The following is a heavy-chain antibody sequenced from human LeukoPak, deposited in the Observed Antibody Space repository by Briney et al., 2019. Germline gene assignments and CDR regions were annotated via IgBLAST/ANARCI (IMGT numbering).Heavy chain of an antibody. CDR2: RSGSGGST. CDR3: TKDPSNYDILTGSYDKLFETDY. CDR1: GITFSSYA. J-gene: IGHJ4*02. V-gene: IGHV3-23*01. D-gene: IGHD3-9*01. Sequence: GGSLRLSCAASGITFSSYAMSWVRQAPGKGLEWVSARSGSGGSTYYAESVKGRFTISRDNSKNTLFLQLNSLISQDTARYSCTKDPSNYDILTGSYDKLFETDYRGQETLVTVSS.